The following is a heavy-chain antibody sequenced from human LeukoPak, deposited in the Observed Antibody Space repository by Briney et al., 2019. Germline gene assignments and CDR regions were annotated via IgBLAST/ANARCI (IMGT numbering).Heavy chain of an antibody. V-gene: IGHV3-23*01. CDR1: GFTFSSYA. CDR3: AKDSTYYDILTGYSPFDY. Sequence: GGSLRLYCAASGFTFSSYAMSWVRQAPGKGLEWVSAISCSGGSTYYADSVKGRFTISRDNSKNTLYLQMNSLRAEDTAVYYCAKDSTYYDILTGYSPFDYWGQGTLVTVSS. J-gene: IGHJ4*02. CDR2: ISCSGGST. D-gene: IGHD3-9*01.